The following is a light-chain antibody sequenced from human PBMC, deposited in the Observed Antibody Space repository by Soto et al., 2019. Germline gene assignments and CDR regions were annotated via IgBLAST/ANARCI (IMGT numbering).Light chain of an antibody. CDR1: QSISSW. J-gene: IGKJ2*01. V-gene: IGKV1-5*01. CDR3: QPSFSNPYT. CDR2: DSS. Sequence: EIQMTQSPSTLSASVGDRFTITCLASQSISSWLAWYQQKPGKAPKLLIYDSSSLQSGVPSRFSGSGSGTDFTLIISSLHPEDFASYYCQPSFSNPYTVGQVTRLEIK.